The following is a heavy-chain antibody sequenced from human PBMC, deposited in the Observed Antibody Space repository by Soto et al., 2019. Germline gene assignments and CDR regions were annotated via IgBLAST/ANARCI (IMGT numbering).Heavy chain of an antibody. Sequence: QVQLVQSGAEVKKPGASVKVSCKASGYTFTSYGISWVRQAPGKGLEWMGWISAYNGNTNYAQKLQGRVTMTTDTSTSTAYLELRSLRSDDTAVYYCARDQRATLAYCGGDCFGYLGQGTPVTVSA. J-gene: IGHJ4*02. CDR2: ISAYNGNT. V-gene: IGHV1-18*04. CDR1: GYTFTSYG. CDR3: ARDQRATLAYCGGDCFGY. D-gene: IGHD2-21*01.